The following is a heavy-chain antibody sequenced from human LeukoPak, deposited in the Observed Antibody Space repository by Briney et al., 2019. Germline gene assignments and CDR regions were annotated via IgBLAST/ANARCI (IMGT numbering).Heavy chain of an antibody. CDR3: ARSSVWSGYPFDY. D-gene: IGHD3-3*01. J-gene: IGHJ4*02. CDR2: INHRGST. Sequence: KPSETLSLTCAVYGGSFSGYYWSWIRQPPGRGLEWIGEINHRGSTNYNPSLKSRVTISVDTSKKQFSLKLSSVTAADTAVYYCARSSVWSGYPFDYWGQGTLVTVSS. V-gene: IGHV4-34*01. CDR1: GGSFSGYY.